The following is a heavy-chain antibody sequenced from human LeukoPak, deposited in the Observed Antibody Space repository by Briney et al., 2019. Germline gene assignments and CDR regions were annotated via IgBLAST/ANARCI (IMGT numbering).Heavy chain of an antibody. CDR2: ISGDSSDI. CDR3: AELGITMIGGV. V-gene: IGHV3-21*01. D-gene: IGHD3-10*02. CDR1: GLTFSNYA. Sequence: PGGSLRLSCAASGLTFSNYAMNWVRQAPGKGLKWVSSISGDSSDIYYADSVKGRFTISRDNAKNSLYLQMNSLRAEDTAVYYCAELGITMIGGVWGKGTTVTISS. J-gene: IGHJ6*04.